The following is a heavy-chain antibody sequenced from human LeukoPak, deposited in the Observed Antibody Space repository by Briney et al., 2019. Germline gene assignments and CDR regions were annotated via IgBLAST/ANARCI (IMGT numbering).Heavy chain of an antibody. J-gene: IGHJ6*02. CDR2: INAGNDNT. CDR3: ARDSYYDFWSGYYPTGYYGMDV. CDR1: GYTFTSYA. Sequence: ASVKVSCKASGYTFTSYAMHWVRQAPGQRLEWMGWINAGNDNTKYSQKLQGRVTITRDTSASTAYMELSSLRSEDTAVYYCARDSYYDFWSGYYPTGYYGMDVWGQGTTVTVSS. D-gene: IGHD3-3*01. V-gene: IGHV1-3*01.